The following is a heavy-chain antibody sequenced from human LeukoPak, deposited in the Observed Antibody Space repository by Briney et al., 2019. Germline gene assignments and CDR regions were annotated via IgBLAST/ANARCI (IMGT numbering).Heavy chain of an antibody. Sequence: SETLSLTCTVSGGSISSYYWSWIRQPPGKGLEWIGYIYYSGSTNYNPSLKSRVTISVDTSKNQFSLKPSSVTAADTAVYYCARQGVGAFDIWGQGTMVTVSS. CDR3: ARQGVGAFDI. V-gene: IGHV4-59*08. J-gene: IGHJ3*02. D-gene: IGHD2-8*01. CDR1: GGSISSYY. CDR2: IYYSGST.